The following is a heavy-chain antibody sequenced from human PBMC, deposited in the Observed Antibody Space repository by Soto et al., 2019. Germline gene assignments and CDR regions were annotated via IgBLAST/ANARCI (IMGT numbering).Heavy chain of an antibody. CDR3: ASTDRSGYEYYYYYGMDV. V-gene: IGHV4-39*01. CDR1: GGSISSSSYY. D-gene: IGHD5-12*01. CDR2: IYYSGST. J-gene: IGHJ6*02. Sequence: SDTLSLTCTVSGGSISSSSYYWGWIRQPPGKGLEWIGSIYYSGSTYYNPSLKSRVTISVDTSKNQFSLKLSSVTAADTAVYYCASTDRSGYEYYYYYGMDVWGQGTTVTVSS.